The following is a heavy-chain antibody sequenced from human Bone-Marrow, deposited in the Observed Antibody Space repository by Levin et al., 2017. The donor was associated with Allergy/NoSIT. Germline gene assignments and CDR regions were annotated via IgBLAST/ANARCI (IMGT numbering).Heavy chain of an antibody. Sequence: GESLKISCKASGYIFSNYWIAWVRQMPGKGLEWMGIIYPGDSDTKYNPSFQGQVSISADKSISTAYLQWDSLKASDTATYYCARRGRSGLYSFDSWGQGTLVTVSS. CDR3: ARRGRSGLYSFDS. V-gene: IGHV5-51*01. J-gene: IGHJ4*02. CDR1: GYIFSNYW. D-gene: IGHD6-19*01. CDR2: IYPGDSDT.